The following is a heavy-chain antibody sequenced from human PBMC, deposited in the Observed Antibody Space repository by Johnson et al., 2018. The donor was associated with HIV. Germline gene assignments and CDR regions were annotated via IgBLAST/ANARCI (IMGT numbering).Heavy chain of an antibody. V-gene: IGHV3-30*14. D-gene: IGHD6-6*01. CDR1: GFTFSSYA. CDR3: ASTRLGAFDI. CDR2: ISKDGSSA. J-gene: IGHJ3*02. Sequence: QVRLVESGGGLVQPGRSLRLSCAASGFTFSSYAMHWVRQAPGKGLEWVAVISKDGSSAFYADSVKGRFTISRDNSGNTLYLQMDSLRVEDTAVYYCASTRLGAFDIWGQGTMVTVSS.